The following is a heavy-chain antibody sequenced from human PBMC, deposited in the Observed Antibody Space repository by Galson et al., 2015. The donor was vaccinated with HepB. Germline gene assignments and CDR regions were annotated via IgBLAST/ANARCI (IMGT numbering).Heavy chain of an antibody. CDR3: ARELVVVPAIIFNAFDI. V-gene: IGHV3-30-3*01. Sequence: SLRLSCAASGFTFSNYPMHWVRQAPGKGLEWVAVISYDGSNKYYADSVKGRFTISRDNSKNTLYVQMNSLRAEDTAVYYCARELVVVPAIIFNAFDIWGQGTMVTVSS. CDR2: ISYDGSNK. D-gene: IGHD2-2*01. CDR1: GFTFSNYP. J-gene: IGHJ3*02.